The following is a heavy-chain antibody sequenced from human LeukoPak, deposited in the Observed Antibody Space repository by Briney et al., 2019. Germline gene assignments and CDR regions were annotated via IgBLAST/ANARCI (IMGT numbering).Heavy chain of an antibody. J-gene: IGHJ4*02. Sequence: PSETLSLTCTVSGGSISSSSYYWGWIRQPPGKGLEWIGSIYYSGSTYYNPSLKSRVTISVDTSKNQFSLKLSSVTAADTAVYYCARHISGYYAPFDYWGQGTLFTVSS. D-gene: IGHD3-3*01. CDR2: IYYSGST. CDR3: ARHISGYYAPFDY. V-gene: IGHV4-39*01. CDR1: GGSISSSSYY.